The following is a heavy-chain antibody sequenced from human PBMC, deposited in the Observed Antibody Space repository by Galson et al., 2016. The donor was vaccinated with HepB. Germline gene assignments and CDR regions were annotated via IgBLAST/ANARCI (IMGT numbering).Heavy chain of an antibody. CDR2: VYYTGST. CDR1: GDSISSSSYY. CDR3: TSPAAFRGAYYRFDD. V-gene: IGHV4-39*01. D-gene: IGHD3-10*01. J-gene: IGHJ4*02. Sequence: SETLSLTCTVSGDSISSSSYYWGWIRQPPGKGLEWIGSVYYTGSTYYNPSLKSRVTISLDTSKNQFSLKLRSATAADTAVYYCTSPAAFRGAYYRFDDWGQGTLVTVSS.